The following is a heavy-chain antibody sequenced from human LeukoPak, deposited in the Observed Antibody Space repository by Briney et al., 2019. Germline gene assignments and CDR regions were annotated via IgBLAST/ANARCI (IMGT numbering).Heavy chain of an antibody. Sequence: ASVKVSCKASGGTFSSYAISWVRQAPGQGLEWMGRIIPIFGIANYAQKFQGRVTITADKSTSTAYMELSSLRSEDTAVYYCANAAWGWDRIAVAGTLENWFDTWGQGTLVTVSS. J-gene: IGHJ5*02. CDR2: IIPIFGIA. D-gene: IGHD6-19*01. CDR3: ANAAWGWDRIAVAGTLENWFDT. CDR1: GGTFSSYA. V-gene: IGHV1-69*04.